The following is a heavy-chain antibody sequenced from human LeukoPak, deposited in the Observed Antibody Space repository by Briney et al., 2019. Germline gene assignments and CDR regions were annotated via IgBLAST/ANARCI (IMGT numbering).Heavy chain of an antibody. Sequence: SETLSLTCAVYGGSFSGYYWSWIRQPAGKGLEWIGRIYTSGSTNYNPSLKSRVTMSVDTSKNHFSLKLSSVTAADTAVYYCARASYDILTGHNYYMDVWGKGTTVTISS. CDR3: ARASYDILTGHNYYMDV. CDR1: GGSFSGYY. CDR2: IYTSGST. D-gene: IGHD3-9*01. V-gene: IGHV4-59*10. J-gene: IGHJ6*03.